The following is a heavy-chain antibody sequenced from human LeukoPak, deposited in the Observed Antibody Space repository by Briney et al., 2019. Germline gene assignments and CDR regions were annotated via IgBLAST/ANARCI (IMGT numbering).Heavy chain of an antibody. CDR3: ARAYGSGSPIDY. D-gene: IGHD3-10*01. CDR1: GGSFSGYY. CDR2: INHSGST. J-gene: IGHJ4*02. Sequence: SQTLSLTCAVYGGSFSGYYWSWIRQPPGKGMEWIGEINHSGSTNYNPSLKSRVTIPVDTSKNQFSLKLSSVTAADTAVYYCARAYGSGSPIDYWGQGTLVTVSS. V-gene: IGHV4-34*01.